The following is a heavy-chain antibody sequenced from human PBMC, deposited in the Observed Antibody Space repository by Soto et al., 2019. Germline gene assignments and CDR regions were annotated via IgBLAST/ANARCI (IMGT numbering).Heavy chain of an antibody. CDR2: IYHGGST. CDR1: GDSISIGGYY. CDR3: AGESRLGYRFLDN. J-gene: IGHJ4*02. V-gene: IGHV4-30-2*01. Sequence: QLQLQESGSGLVKPSQTLSLTCDVSGDSISIGGYYWNWLRQPPGKGLPWIGYIYHGGSTYYNPSLKSRVIISVDRSKTHFSLNMTSVTAADTAVYYCAGESRLGYRFLDNWGQGILVTVSS. D-gene: IGHD5-12*01.